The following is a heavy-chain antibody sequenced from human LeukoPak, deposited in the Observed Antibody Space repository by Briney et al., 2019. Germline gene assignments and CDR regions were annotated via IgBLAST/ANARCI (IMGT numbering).Heavy chain of an antibody. CDR3: ARLDYYDSSGHSPRY. J-gene: IGHJ4*02. Sequence: SETLSLTCAVYGGSFSGYYWSWIRQPPGKGLEWIGEINHSGSTNYNPSLKSRVTISVDTSKNQFSLKLSSVTAADTAVYYCARLDYYDSSGHSPRYWGQGTLVTVSS. CDR1: GGSFSGYY. V-gene: IGHV4-34*01. D-gene: IGHD3-22*01. CDR2: INHSGST.